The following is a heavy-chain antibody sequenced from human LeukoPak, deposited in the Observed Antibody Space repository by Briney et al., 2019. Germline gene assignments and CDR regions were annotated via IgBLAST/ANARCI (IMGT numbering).Heavy chain of an antibody. D-gene: IGHD6-19*01. CDR3: ARGTTAVAFLDY. CDR2: MNPNSGNT. Sequence: ASVKVSCKASGYTFTSYDINWVRQATGQGLEWTGWMNPNSGNTGYAQKFQGRVTMTRNTSISTAYMELSSLRSEDTAVYYCARGTTAVAFLDYWGQGTLVTVSS. V-gene: IGHV1-8*01. J-gene: IGHJ4*02. CDR1: GYTFTSYD.